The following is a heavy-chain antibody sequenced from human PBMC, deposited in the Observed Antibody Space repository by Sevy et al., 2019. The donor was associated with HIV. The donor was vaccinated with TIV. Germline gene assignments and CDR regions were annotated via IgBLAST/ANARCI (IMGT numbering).Heavy chain of an antibody. Sequence: SETLSLTCTVSGGSMINYHWSWIRQPPGKGLEWIGFIYDSMTSKYNSSFMSRVSISGDPSKNQFSLRLNSVTAEDTAVYYCARHGMSATADYWGQGILVTVSS. V-gene: IGHV4-59*08. J-gene: IGHJ4*02. CDR2: IYDSMTS. D-gene: IGHD6-13*01. CDR3: ARHGMSATADY. CDR1: GGSMINYH.